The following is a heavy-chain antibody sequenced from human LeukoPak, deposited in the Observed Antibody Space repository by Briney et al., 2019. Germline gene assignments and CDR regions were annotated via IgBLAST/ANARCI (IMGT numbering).Heavy chain of an antibody. J-gene: IGHJ4*02. CDR2: INPNSGYT. D-gene: IGHD1-20*01. CDR1: GYTFTGYY. CDR3: ARGYNWNYFDY. Sequence: ASVKVSCKASGYTFTGYYLHWVRQAPGQGLEWMGWINPNSGYTDSAQKFQGRVTITRDTSISTAYMELSSLRSDDTAVYYCARGYNWNYFDYWGQGTLVTVSS. V-gene: IGHV1-2*02.